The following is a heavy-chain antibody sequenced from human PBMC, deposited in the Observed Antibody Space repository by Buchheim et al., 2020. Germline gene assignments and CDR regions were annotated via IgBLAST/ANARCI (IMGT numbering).Heavy chain of an antibody. CDR1: GFMFSNYN. Sequence: EVQLVESGGGLVKPEGSLRLSCAASGFMFSNYNMNWVRQAPGKGLEWVSSISSSSYIYYADSLKGRFTISRDNAKNSLYLQMNSLRAEDTAVYYCARDAGHGYNALDAFDIWGQGT. D-gene: IGHD5-24*01. CDR3: ARDAGHGYNALDAFDI. J-gene: IGHJ3*02. CDR2: ISSSSYI. V-gene: IGHV3-21*03.